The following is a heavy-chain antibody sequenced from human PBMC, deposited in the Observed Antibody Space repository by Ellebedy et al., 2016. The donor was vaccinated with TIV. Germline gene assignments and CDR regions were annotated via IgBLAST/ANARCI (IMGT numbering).Heavy chain of an antibody. CDR3: ARHALGISGWLYFDL. Sequence: GESLKISCQGSGYSFTDYWITWVRPMPGKGLEWTGKIELLASTSDYSPSFQGHVTISADRSINTAYLQWRSLKASDSAMYYCARHALGISGWLYFDLWGRGTLVTVSS. V-gene: IGHV5-10-1*01. J-gene: IGHJ2*01. CDR1: GYSFTDYW. D-gene: IGHD6-19*01. CDR2: IELLASTS.